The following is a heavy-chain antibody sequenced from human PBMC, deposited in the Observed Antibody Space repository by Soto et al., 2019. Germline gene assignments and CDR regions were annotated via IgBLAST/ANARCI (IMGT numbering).Heavy chain of an antibody. CDR1: GFTFSDYY. Sequence: QVQLVESGGGLVKPGGSLRLSCAASGFTFSDYYMSWIRQAPGKGLEWVSYISSSSSYTNSAVYVKGRFTISRDNAKKTMYLLINSMKAEDTAVYACARFPIRAVGNFYFDSWGQGTLVTVYS. V-gene: IGHV3-11*05. D-gene: IGHD3-10*01. CDR2: ISSSSSYT. CDR3: ARFPIRAVGNFYFDS. J-gene: IGHJ4*02.